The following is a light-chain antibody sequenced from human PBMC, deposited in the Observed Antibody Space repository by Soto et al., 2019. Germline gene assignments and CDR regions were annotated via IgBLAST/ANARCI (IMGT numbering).Light chain of an antibody. CDR2: KAS. J-gene: IGKJ1*01. V-gene: IGKV1-5*03. CDR3: HQYNSYSRT. Sequence: DIQMTQSPSTLSASVGDRVTITCRASQSISSWLAWYQQKPGKAPKLLIYKASSLESGVPSRFSGSGSGTEFTLTISSLQPDDFATYYCHQYNSYSRTFGQGPKVEIK. CDR1: QSISSW.